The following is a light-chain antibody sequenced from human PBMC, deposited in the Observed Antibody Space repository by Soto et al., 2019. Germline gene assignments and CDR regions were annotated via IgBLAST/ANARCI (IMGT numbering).Light chain of an antibody. CDR1: QSVINSY. V-gene: IGKV3-20*01. CDR2: GAS. J-gene: IGKJ1*01. Sequence: EIVLTQSPGTLSLSPGERATLSCRASQSVINSYLAWYQHKAGQAPRLLIYGASSRATGMPDKFSGSGSGADFALTSSRLEPEDCAVYYCQQYGISPWMFGQGTKVEIQ. CDR3: QQYGISPWM.